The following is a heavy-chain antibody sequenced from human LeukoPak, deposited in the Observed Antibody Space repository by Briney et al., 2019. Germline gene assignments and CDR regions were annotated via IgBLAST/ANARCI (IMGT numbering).Heavy chain of an antibody. V-gene: IGHV4-39*07. J-gene: IGHJ4*02. CDR2: IHYSGST. Sequence: SETLSLTCTVSGGSISSSSYYWGWIRQPPGKGLEWIGSIHYSGSTYYNPSLKSRVTISVDTSKNQFSLKLSSVTAADTAVYYCARRGAAANSLQYYFDYWGQGTLVTVSS. D-gene: IGHD6-13*01. CDR3: ARRGAAANSLQYYFDY. CDR1: GGSISSSSYY.